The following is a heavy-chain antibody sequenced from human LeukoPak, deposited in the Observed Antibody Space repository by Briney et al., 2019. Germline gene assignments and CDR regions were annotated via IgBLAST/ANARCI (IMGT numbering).Heavy chain of an antibody. V-gene: IGHV4-59*01. J-gene: IGHJ4*02. CDR1: YGSISTYY. Sequence: SSETLSLTCTVSYGSISTYYWTWIRQPPGKGLEWIGDIDYSGSTNYNPSVKSRVTISVDTSKNQFSLTLRSVTAADTAVYFCARSLQWEPLYGYWGQGTLVTVCS. CDR3: ARSLQWEPLYGY. D-gene: IGHD1-26*01. CDR2: IDYSGST.